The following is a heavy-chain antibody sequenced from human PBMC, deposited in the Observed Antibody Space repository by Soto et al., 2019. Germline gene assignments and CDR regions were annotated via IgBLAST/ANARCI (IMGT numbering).Heavy chain of an antibody. V-gene: IGHV4-34*01. J-gene: IGHJ6*02. CDR2: INHSGST. CDR1: GGSFSGYY. D-gene: IGHD4-4*01. Sequence: SETLSLTCAVYGGSFSGYYWSWIRQPPGKGLEWIGEINHSGSTNYNPSLKSRVTISVDTSKNQFSLKLSSVTAADTAVYYCARLYSNYGTQGADYYYYGMDVWGQGTTVTVSS. CDR3: ARLYSNYGTQGADYYYYGMDV.